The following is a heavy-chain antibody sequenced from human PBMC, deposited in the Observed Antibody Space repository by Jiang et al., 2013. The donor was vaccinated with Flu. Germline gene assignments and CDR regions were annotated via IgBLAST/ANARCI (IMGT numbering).Heavy chain of an antibody. CDR2: IYYSGST. V-gene: IGHV4-39*01. D-gene: IGHD2-21*02. CDR3: ARVVVVVTATTDAFDI. J-gene: IGHJ3*02. Sequence: GSGLVKPSEILSLTCTVSGGSISSSSYYWGWIRQPPGKGLEWIGSIYYSGSTYYNPSLKSRVTISVDTSKNQFSLKLSSVTATDTAVYYCARVVVVVTATTDAFDIWGQGTMVTISS. CDR1: GGSISSSSYY.